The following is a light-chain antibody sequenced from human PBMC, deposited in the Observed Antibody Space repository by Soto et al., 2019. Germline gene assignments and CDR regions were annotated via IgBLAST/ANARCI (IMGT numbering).Light chain of an antibody. V-gene: IGKV1-13*02. J-gene: IGKJ1*01. CDR2: EAS. CDR3: QQFNSYPWT. CDR1: QGIRSS. Sequence: AIQLTQSPSSLSASVGDRVTITCRASQGIRSSLAWFQQKAGNPPQVLIYEASVLETGVSSRVSGSGSGTDFTLSISSLQPEDFATYYCQQFNSYPWTFGQGTTVEVK.